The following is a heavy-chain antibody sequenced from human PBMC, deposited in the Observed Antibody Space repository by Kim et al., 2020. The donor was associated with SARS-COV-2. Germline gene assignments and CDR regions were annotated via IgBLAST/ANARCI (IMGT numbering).Heavy chain of an antibody. V-gene: IGHV4-34*01. J-gene: IGHJ2*01. CDR2: INHSGST. CDR1: GGSFSGYY. D-gene: IGHD3-10*01. CDR3: AKTTKGIRGVIPPRWYFDL. Sequence: SETLSLTCAVYGGSFSGYYWSWIRQPPGKGLEWIGEINHSGSTNYNPSLKSRVTISVDTSKNQFSLKLSSVTAADTAVYYCAKTTKGIRGVIPPRWYFDLWGRGTLVTVSS.